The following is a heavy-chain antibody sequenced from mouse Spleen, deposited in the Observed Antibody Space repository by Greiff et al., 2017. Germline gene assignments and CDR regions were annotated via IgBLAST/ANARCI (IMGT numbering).Heavy chain of an antibody. J-gene: IGHJ4*01. Sequence: QVQLKESGAELVRPGASVTLSCKASGYTFTDYEMHWVKQTPVHGLEWIGAIDPETGGTAYNQKFKGKAILTADKSSSTAYMELRSLTSEDSAVYYCTRGGDYVGYYAMDYWGQGTSVTVSS. CDR3: TRGGDYVGYYAMDY. V-gene: IGHV1-15*01. CDR2: IDPETGGT. D-gene: IGHD2-13*01. CDR1: GYTFTDYE.